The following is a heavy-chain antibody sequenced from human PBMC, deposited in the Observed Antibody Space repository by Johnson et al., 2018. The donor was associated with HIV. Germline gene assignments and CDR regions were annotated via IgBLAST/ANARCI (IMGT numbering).Heavy chain of an antibody. D-gene: IGHD3-22*01. CDR2: ISYDGSNK. J-gene: IGHJ3*02. CDR3: AKDHDYYDSSGSILGAFDI. CDR1: GFTFDDYG. Sequence: QVQLVESGGGVIRPGGSLRLSCAASGFTFDDYGMSWVRQAPGKGLEWVAVISYDGSNKYYGDSVKGRFTISRDNSKNTLYLQMNSLRAEDTALYYCAKDHDYYDSSGSILGAFDIWGQGTMVTVSS. V-gene: IGHV3-30*18.